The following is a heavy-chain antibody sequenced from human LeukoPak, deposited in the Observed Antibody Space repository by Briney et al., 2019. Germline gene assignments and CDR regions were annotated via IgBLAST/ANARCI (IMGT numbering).Heavy chain of an antibody. CDR1: GGSISSSNW. Sequence: SGTLSLTCAVSGGSISSSNWWTWVRQPPGKGLEWIGEIFHSGRTTYNPSLKSRVSISVDKSKNQLSLKLSSVTAADTAVYYCARLAYYYYGMDVWGPGTTVTVSS. CDR2: IFHSGRT. J-gene: IGHJ6*02. CDR3: ARLAYYYYGMDV. V-gene: IGHV4-4*02.